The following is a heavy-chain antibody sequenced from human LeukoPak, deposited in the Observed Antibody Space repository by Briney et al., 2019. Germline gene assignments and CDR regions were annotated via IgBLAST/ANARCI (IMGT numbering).Heavy chain of an antibody. Sequence: GGFLRLSCAASGFTFSSYAMHWVRQAPGKGPEWVAAISYDGTNKNYADSVKGRFTISRDNSKNTLYLQMNSLRAEDTAVYYCARDRPDAFDIWGQGTMVTVSS. CDR2: ISYDGTNK. CDR1: GFTFSSYA. CDR3: ARDRPDAFDI. V-gene: IGHV3-30*01. J-gene: IGHJ3*02.